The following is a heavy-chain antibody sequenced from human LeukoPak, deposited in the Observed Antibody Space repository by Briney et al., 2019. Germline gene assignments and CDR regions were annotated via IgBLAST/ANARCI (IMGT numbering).Heavy chain of an antibody. V-gene: IGHV3-48*01. J-gene: IGHJ4*02. Sequence: GASVKVSCKASGGTFSTYSINWVRQAPGKGLEWVSYISSSSTTIYYADSVKGRFTISRDNAKNSLYLQMNSLRAEDTAIYYCARDRTWGFDYWGQGTLVTVSS. CDR3: ARDRTWGFDY. CDR2: ISSSSTTI. CDR1: GGTFSTYS. D-gene: IGHD7-27*01.